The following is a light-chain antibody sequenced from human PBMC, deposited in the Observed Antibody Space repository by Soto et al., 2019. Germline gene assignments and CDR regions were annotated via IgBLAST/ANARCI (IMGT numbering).Light chain of an antibody. V-gene: IGKV1-5*03. CDR1: QSISSW. Sequence: DIQMTQSPSTLSASVGDRVTITCRASQSISSWLAWYQQKPGKAPKLLIYKASSLESGVPSRFSGSGSGTEFILTISSLQPDDFATYYCQQYNSYRWTFGQGTKVDI. CDR3: QQYNSYRWT. J-gene: IGKJ1*01. CDR2: KAS.